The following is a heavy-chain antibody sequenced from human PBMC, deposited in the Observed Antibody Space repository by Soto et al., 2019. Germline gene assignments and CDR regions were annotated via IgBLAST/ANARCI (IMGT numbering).Heavy chain of an antibody. V-gene: IGHV3-43*01. CDR3: AKHMGGVSTSRYGMDV. J-gene: IGHJ6*02. CDR1: GFNFDDFI. CDR2: INWNGGRA. D-gene: IGHD3-16*01. Sequence: GGSLRLSCAASGFNFDDFIMHWVRQRPGEGLEWVSLINWNGGRAYYADSVKGRFTISRDNAKNSLYLQMTGLRIEDTALYYCAKHMGGVSTSRYGMDVWGQGTMVTVS.